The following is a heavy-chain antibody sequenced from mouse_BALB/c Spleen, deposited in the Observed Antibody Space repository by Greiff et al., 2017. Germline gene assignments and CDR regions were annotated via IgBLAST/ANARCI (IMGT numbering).Heavy chain of an antibody. V-gene: IGHV6-6*02. Sequence: EVKLEESGGGLVQPGGSMKLSCVASGFTFSNYWMNWVRQSPEKGLEWVAEIRLKSNNYATHYAESVKGRFTISRDDSKSSVYLQMNNLRAEDTGIYYCTREDGSFAYWGQGTLVTVSA. D-gene: IGHD2-3*01. J-gene: IGHJ3*01. CDR3: TREDGSFAY. CDR1: GFTFSNYW. CDR2: IRLKSNNYAT.